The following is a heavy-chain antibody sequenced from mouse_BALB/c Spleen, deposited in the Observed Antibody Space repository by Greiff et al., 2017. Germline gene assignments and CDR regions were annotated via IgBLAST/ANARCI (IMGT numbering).Heavy chain of an antibody. J-gene: IGHJ4*01. D-gene: IGHD1-2*01. V-gene: IGHV1S29*02. CDR3: ARFTTAYDYAMDY. Sequence: DVQLQESGPELVKPGASVKISCKASGYTFTDYNMHWVKQSHGKSLEWIGYIYPYNGGTGYNQKFKSKATLTVDNSSSTAYMELRSLTSEDSAVYYCARFTTAYDYAMDYWGQGTSVTVSS. CDR2: IYPYNGGT. CDR1: GYTFTDYN.